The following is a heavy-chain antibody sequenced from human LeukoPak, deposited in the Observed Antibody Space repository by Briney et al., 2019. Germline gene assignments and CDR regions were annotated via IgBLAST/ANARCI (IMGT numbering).Heavy chain of an antibody. CDR2: IYTSGST. V-gene: IGHV4-61*02. Sequence: TSETLSLTCTVSGGSISSGSYYWSWIRQPAGKGLEWIGRIYTSGSTNDNPSLKSRVTISVDTSKNQFSLKLSSVTAADTAVYYCARDSPLEWLSLDYYYYMDVWGKGTTVTVSS. CDR3: ARDSPLEWLSLDYYYYMDV. D-gene: IGHD3-3*01. CDR1: GGSISSGSYY. J-gene: IGHJ6*03.